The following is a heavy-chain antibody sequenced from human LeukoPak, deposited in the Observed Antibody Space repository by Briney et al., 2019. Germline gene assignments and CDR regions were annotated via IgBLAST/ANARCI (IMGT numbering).Heavy chain of an antibody. V-gene: IGHV3-30*18. J-gene: IGHJ4*02. D-gene: IGHD4-17*01. CDR1: GFTFSSYG. CDR3: ANYGDYQYFDY. CDR2: ISYDATNK. Sequence: PGRSLRLSCAASGFTFSSYGIHWVRQAPGKGLEWVAVISYDATNKYYADSVKGRFTISRDNSKNTLYLQMNSLKTDDTAVYYCANYGDYQYFDYWGQGTPVTVSS.